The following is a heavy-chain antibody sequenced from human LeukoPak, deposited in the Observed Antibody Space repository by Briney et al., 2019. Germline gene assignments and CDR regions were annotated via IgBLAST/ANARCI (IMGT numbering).Heavy chain of an antibody. CDR2: IYYSGST. CDR1: SGSISSYY. V-gene: IGHV4-59*01. D-gene: IGHD4-17*01. J-gene: IGHJ4*02. Sequence: SETLSLTCTVSSGSISSYYWSWIRQPPGKGLEWIGYIYYSGSTNYNPSLKSRVTISVDTSKNQFSLKLSSVTAADTAVYYCARGKDYHDYSYWGQGTLVTVSS. CDR3: ARGKDYHDYSY.